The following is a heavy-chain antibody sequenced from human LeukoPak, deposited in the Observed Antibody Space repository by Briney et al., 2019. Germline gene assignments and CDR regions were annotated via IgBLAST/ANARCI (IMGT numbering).Heavy chain of an antibody. CDR1: GFTFSTYW. CDR2: INSDGSST. Sequence: GGSLRLSCAASGFTFSTYWMYWVRQAPGKGLVWVSRINSDGSSTNYADSVKGRFTISRDNAKNTLYLQMNSLRAEDTAVYYCARDLGNSGSPGFWGQGTMVTVSS. CDR3: ARDLGNSGSPGF. J-gene: IGHJ3*01. D-gene: IGHD1-26*01. V-gene: IGHV3-74*01.